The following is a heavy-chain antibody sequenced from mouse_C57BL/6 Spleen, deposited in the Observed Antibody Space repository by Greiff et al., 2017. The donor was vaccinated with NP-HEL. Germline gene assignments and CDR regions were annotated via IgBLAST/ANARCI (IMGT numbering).Heavy chain of an antibody. V-gene: IGHV2-6-1*01. Sequence: QVQLKESGPGLVAPSQSLSITCTVSGFSLTSYGVHWVRQPPGKGLEWLVVIWSDGSTTYNSALKSRLSISKDNSKSQVFLKMNSLQTDDTAMYYCARHGNDYDGYYFDYWGQGTTLTVSS. J-gene: IGHJ2*01. CDR1: GFSLTSYG. CDR3: ARHGNDYDGYYFDY. D-gene: IGHD2-4*01. CDR2: IWSDGST.